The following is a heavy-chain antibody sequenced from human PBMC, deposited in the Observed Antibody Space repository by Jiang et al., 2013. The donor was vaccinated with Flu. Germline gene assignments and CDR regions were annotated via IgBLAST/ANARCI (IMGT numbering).Heavy chain of an antibody. Sequence: LLKPSETLSLTCTVSGGSISSSSYYWGWIRQPPGKGLEWIGSILYIGSTYYNPSLKSRVTISVDTSNNQFSLKLSSVTAADTAVYYCARQDSSAWGLFDYWGQGTLVTVSS. J-gene: IGHJ4*02. CDR2: ILYIGST. V-gene: IGHV4-39*01. CDR3: ARQDSSAWGLFDY. D-gene: IGHD6-19*01. CDR1: GGSISSSSYY.